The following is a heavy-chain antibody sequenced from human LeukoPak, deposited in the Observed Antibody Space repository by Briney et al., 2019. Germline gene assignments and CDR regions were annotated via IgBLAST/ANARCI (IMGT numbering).Heavy chain of an antibody. V-gene: IGHV3-43*01. CDR3: AKERGIAAAYTPYLDYYGMDV. D-gene: IGHD6-13*01. Sequence: PGGSLRLSCAASGFTFSSYAMSWVRQAPGKGLEWVSLISWDGGSTYYADSVKGRFTISRDNSKNSLYLQMNSLRTEDTALYYCAKERGIAAAYTPYLDYYGMDVWGQGTTVTVSS. J-gene: IGHJ6*02. CDR1: GFTFSSYA. CDR2: ISWDGGST.